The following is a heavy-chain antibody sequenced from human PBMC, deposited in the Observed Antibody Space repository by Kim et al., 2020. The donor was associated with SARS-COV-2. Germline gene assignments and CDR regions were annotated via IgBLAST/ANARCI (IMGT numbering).Heavy chain of an antibody. D-gene: IGHD6-13*01. CDR1: GASISGSSNY. CDR3: ARTAYGSSWFEGSGALDI. Sequence: SETLSLTCSVSGASISGSSNYWGWIRQPPGKGLEWIGSIYYGGSTYYNPSLKSRVTISVDTSTNQLSLKLTSVTAADTAVYYCARTAYGSSWFEGSGALDIWGQGTMVTVSS. V-gene: IGHV4-39*01. J-gene: IGHJ3*02. CDR2: IYYGGST.